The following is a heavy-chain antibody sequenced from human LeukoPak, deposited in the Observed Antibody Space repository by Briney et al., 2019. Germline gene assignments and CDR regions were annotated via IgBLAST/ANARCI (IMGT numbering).Heavy chain of an antibody. CDR2: IYPSDSDT. CDR1: GYSFTNYW. D-gene: IGHD6-13*01. V-gene: IGHV5-51*01. J-gene: IGHJ3*02. CDR3: ARHGGISAAAWYLLDI. Sequence: GESLKISCKGSGYSFTNYWIGWVRQMPGEGLEWMGIIYPSDSDTRYSPSFQGQVTISADKSINTAYLQWSSLKASDTAMYFCARHGGISAAAWYLLDIWGQGTMVIVSS.